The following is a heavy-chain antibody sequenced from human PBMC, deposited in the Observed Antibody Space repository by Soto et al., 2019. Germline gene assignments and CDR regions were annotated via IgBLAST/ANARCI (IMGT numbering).Heavy chain of an antibody. CDR3: APGEKNDVYTFSHGMAF. CDR2: VIPLFDTA. Sequence: QVQVVQSGAEVKKPGSSVKVSCKVSGGIFTNNAISWVRQAPGQGLEWLGGVIPLFDTAYYAQIFRGRLRISAEGATTTANMELSGLTSATTAVYFGAPGEKNDVYTFSHGMAFGAQGTTVTVS. J-gene: IGHJ6*02. V-gene: IGHV1-69*01. D-gene: IGHD3-10*01. CDR1: GGIFTNNA.